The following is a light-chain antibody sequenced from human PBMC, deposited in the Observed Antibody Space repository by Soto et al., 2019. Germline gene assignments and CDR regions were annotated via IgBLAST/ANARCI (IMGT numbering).Light chain of an antibody. V-gene: IGKV1-27*01. J-gene: IGKJ4*01. CDR1: QGISNY. CDR2: AAS. Sequence: DIQMTQSPSSLSASVGDRVTITCRASQGISNYLAWYQQKPGKVPKLLIYAASTLQSGVPSRFSGSGSGTDFTLTISSLQPEDFAVYFCQHYNNWPPQFTFGGGTKVEIK. CDR3: QHYNNWPPQFT.